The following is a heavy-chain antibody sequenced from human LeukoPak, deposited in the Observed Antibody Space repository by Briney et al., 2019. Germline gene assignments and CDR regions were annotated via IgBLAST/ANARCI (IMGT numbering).Heavy chain of an antibody. J-gene: IGHJ3*02. CDR3: ARGYDSGGYHDAFDI. Sequence: PSETLSLTCAVYGGSFSGYYWSWLRQPPGKGLEWLGEINHSGSTNYNPSLKSRVTISVDTSKNQFSLKLSSVTAADTAVYYCARGYDSGGYHDAFDIWGQGTMVTVSS. CDR1: GGSFSGYY. D-gene: IGHD3-22*01. V-gene: IGHV4-34*01. CDR2: INHSGST.